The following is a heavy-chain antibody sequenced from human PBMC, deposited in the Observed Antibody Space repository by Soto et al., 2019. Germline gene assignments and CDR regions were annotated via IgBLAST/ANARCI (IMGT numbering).Heavy chain of an antibody. V-gene: IGHV3-30-3*02. CDR2: ISSAGTNK. D-gene: IGHD6-13*01. J-gene: IGHJ4*02. CDR1: GFTFRIYA. CDR3: VKSSCEAGWGQFYY. Sequence: QVQRVGSGGGVVQPGTSLRLSCAASGFTFRIYAMHWVRQAPEKGLEWVAVISSAGTNKNHADSVRGRFSISRENSTYMQHHQRDNVRVGDTAVYYGVKSSCEAGWGQFYYWGQGNLVNVAS.